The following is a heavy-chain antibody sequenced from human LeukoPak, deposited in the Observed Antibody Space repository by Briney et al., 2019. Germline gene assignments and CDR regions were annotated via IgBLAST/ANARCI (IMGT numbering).Heavy chain of an antibody. D-gene: IGHD1-1*01. CDR3: ARAWNFDY. CDR1: GNNYW. Sequence: GESVKISCKASGNNYWIAWVRQMPGRGLEWMVIINPSDSDTRYSPSFQGQVTISADKSISTAYLQWSSLKASDSAMYYCARAWNFDYWGQGTLVTVSS. J-gene: IGHJ4*02. CDR2: INPSDSDT. V-gene: IGHV5-51*01.